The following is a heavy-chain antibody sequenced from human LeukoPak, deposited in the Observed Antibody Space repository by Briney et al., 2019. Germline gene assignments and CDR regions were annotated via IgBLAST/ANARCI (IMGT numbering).Heavy chain of an antibody. CDR2: IKHDGSDH. J-gene: IGHJ4*02. CDR3: VRHPGSYNVLTGYSYYFDY. Sequence: PGGSLRLSCVGSGFTFCSYWMSWVRQAPGKGLEWVANIKHDGSDHYYADSVAGRFTISRDNAKNSLYLEMSSLRAEDAAVYFCVRHPGSYNVLTGYSYYFDYWGQGTLVTVSS. CDR1: GFTFCSYW. D-gene: IGHD3-9*01. V-gene: IGHV3-7*01.